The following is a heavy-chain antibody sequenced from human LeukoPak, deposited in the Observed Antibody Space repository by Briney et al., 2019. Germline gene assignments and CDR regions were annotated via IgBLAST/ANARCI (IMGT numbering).Heavy chain of an antibody. D-gene: IGHD5-18*01. CDR2: IYSGGST. CDR1: GFTVSSNY. V-gene: IGHV3-53*01. J-gene: IGHJ4*02. CDR3: ARDETSLGYSYALFDY. Sequence: GGSLRLSCAASGFTVSSNYMSRVRQAPGKGLEWVSVIYSGGSTYYADSVKGRFTISRDNSKNTLYLQMNSLRAEDTAVYYCARDETSLGYSYALFDYWGQGTLVTVSS.